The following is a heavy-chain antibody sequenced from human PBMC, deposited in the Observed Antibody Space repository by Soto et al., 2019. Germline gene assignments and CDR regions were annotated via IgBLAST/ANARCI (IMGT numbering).Heavy chain of an antibody. CDR2: IIPIFGTA. CDR1: GGTFSSYA. D-gene: IGHD4-17*01. V-gene: IGHV1-69*01. Sequence: QVQLVQSGAEVKKPGSSVKVSCKASGGTFSSYAISWVRQAPGQGLEWMGGIIPIFGTANYAQKFQGRVTITADESTSTDYMELSSLRSEDTAVYYCARGSWASHYGLGNWFDPWGQGTLVTVSS. CDR3: ARGSWASHYGLGNWFDP. J-gene: IGHJ5*02.